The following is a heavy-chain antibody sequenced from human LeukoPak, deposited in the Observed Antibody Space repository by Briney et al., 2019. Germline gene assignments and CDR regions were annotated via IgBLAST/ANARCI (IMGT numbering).Heavy chain of an antibody. J-gene: IGHJ4*02. CDR2: IYYTGST. CDR3: ARVISGGYFDY. CDR1: GGSIRSGNYY. V-gene: IGHV4-39*07. D-gene: IGHD3-10*01. Sequence: PSETLSLTCLVSGGSIRSGNYYWGWIRQPPGKGLEWIGSIYYTGSTYNNPSLKSRVTISVDTSKKQFSLKLSSVTAADTAVYYCARVISGGYFDYWGQGTLVTVSS.